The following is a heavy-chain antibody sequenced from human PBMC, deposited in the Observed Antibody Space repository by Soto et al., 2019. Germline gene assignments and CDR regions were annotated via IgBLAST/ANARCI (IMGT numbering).Heavy chain of an antibody. J-gene: IGHJ6*02. V-gene: IGHV3-15*07. Sequence: GGSLRLSCAASGFTFSNAWMNWVRQAPGKGLEWVGRIKSKTDGGTTDYAAPVKGRFTISRDDSKNTLYLQMNSLKTEDTAVYYCTTTYDSSGYAPTDYYGMDVWGQGTTVTVSS. CDR3: TTTYDSSGYAPTDYYGMDV. CDR2: IKSKTDGGTT. CDR1: GFTFSNAW. D-gene: IGHD3-22*01.